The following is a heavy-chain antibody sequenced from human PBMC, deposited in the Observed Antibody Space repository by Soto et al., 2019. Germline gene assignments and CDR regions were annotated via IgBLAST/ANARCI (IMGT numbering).Heavy chain of an antibody. CDR3: ARELHLSGSWGGYGMDV. CDR2: ISAYNGNT. CDR1: GYTFTSYG. J-gene: IGHJ6*02. D-gene: IGHD1-26*01. Sequence: QVQLVQSGAEVKKPGASVKVSCKASGYTFTSYGISWVRQAPGQGLEWMGWISAYNGNTNYAQKLQGRVTMTTDTSTSTAYMELRRLRSDDTAVYYCARELHLSGSWGGYGMDVWGQGTTVTVSS. V-gene: IGHV1-18*01.